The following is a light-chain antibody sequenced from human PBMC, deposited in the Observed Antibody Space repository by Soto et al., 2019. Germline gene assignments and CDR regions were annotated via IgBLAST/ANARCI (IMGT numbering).Light chain of an antibody. CDR3: QQYYTFST. V-gene: IGKV1-5*03. J-gene: IGKJ1*01. CDR1: QSVSSS. CDR2: KAS. Sequence: GERVTLSCRASQSVSSSYLTWYQQKPGKAPKLLIYKASSLQSGVPSRFSGSGSGTDFSLTISSLQTDDFATYYCQQYYTFSTFGQGTKVDIK.